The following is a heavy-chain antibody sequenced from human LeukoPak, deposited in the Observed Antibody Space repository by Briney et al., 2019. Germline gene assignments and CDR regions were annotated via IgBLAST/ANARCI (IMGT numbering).Heavy chain of an antibody. V-gene: IGHV4-4*07. D-gene: IGHD3-22*01. CDR1: GGSMTNYY. Sequence: SETLSLTCTVSGGSMTNYYWHWIRQPAGKGLEWIGHIYGNGNTDFNPSLNSRLTISLDKSQNQFSLKLNSVTAADTAVYYCARGVSSSWYPLMKWGQGILVTVYS. J-gene: IGHJ4*02. CDR2: IYGNGNT. CDR3: ARGVSSSWYPLMK.